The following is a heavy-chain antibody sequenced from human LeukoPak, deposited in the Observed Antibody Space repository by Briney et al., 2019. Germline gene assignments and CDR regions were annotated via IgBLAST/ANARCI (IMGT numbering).Heavy chain of an antibody. CDR2: INHSGST. CDR3: ARSSRYPIFWPAAFQP. CDR1: GGSFSGYY. D-gene: IGHD3-9*01. J-gene: IGHJ1*01. V-gene: IGHV4-34*01. Sequence: SETLSLTCAVYGGSFSGYYWSWIRQPPGKGLEWIGEINHSGSTNYNPSLKSRVTISVDTSKNQFSLKLSSVTAADTAVYYCARSSRYPIFWPAAFQPWGQGTLVTVSS.